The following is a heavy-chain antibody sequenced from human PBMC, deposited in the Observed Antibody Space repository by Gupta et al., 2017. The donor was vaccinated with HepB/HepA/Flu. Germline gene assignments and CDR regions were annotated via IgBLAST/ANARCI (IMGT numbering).Heavy chain of an antibody. CDR2: ISYDGSNK. D-gene: IGHD6-19*01. V-gene: IGHV3-30*18. Sequence: QVQLVESGGGVVQPGWSLRLSCAASGITFSSYGVHWLRQAPGQGLEWVAVISYDGSNKYYADSVKGRFTISRDNSKNTLYLQMNSLRAEDTAVYYCAKERKREWLVTSFDYWGQGTLVTVSS. J-gene: IGHJ4*02. CDR1: GITFSSYG. CDR3: AKERKREWLVTSFDY.